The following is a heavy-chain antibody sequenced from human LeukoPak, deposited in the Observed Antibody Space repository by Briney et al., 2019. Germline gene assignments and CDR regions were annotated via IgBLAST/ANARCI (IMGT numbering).Heavy chain of an antibody. Sequence: SETLSLTCAVYGGSFSGYYWSWIRQPPGKGLEWIGEINHSGSTNYNPSLKSRVTISVDTSKNQFSLKLSSVTAADTAVYYCARAIGWIVSSMGLGNYYYYYGMDVWGQGTTVTVFS. V-gene: IGHV4-34*01. D-gene: IGHD6-13*01. CDR3: ARAIGWIVSSMGLGNYYYYYGMDV. J-gene: IGHJ6*02. CDR2: INHSGST. CDR1: GGSFSGYY.